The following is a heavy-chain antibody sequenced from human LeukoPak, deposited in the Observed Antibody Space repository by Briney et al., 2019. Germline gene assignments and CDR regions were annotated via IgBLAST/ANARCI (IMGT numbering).Heavy chain of an antibody. Sequence: ASVKVSCKASGYTFISYAMNWVRQAPGQRLEWMGWINTGNGNTKYSQKFQGRVTITRDTSASTAYMELSSLRSEDTAVYYCATYSYGSYYYYGMDVWGQGTTVTVSS. J-gene: IGHJ6*02. CDR3: ATYSYGSYYYYGMDV. D-gene: IGHD5-18*01. V-gene: IGHV1-3*04. CDR1: GYTFISYA. CDR2: INTGNGNT.